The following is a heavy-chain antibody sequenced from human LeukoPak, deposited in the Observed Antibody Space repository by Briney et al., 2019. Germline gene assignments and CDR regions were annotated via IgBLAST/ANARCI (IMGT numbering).Heavy chain of an antibody. V-gene: IGHV3-48*02. CDR1: GFTFSSCS. Sequence: PGGSLRLSCAASGFTFSSCSINWVRQAPGKGLEWVSYISSSSTIYYADSVKGRFTISRDNAKNSLYLQMNSLRDEDTAVYYCARGGYDDYWGQGTLVTVSS. J-gene: IGHJ4*02. D-gene: IGHD5-12*01. CDR2: ISSSSTI. CDR3: ARGGYDDY.